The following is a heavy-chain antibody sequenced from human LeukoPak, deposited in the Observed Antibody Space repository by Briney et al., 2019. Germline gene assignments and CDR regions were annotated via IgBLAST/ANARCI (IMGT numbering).Heavy chain of an antibody. CDR1: GGSISSGGFY. V-gene: IGHV4-31*03. J-gene: IGHJ2*01. Sequence: SETLSLTCTVSGGSISSGGFYCSWIRQFPGTGLEWIGYISATGNTYYNPSLRSRITILLDTSNNQFSLEMSSLTAADTAVYYCARCPLPARRPWYFDLWGRGTLVTVSS. CDR2: ISATGNT. CDR3: ARCPLPARRPWYFDL. D-gene: IGHD6-6*01.